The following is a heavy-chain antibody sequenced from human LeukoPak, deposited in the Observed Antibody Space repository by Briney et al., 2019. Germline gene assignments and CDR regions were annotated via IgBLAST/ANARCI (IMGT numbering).Heavy chain of an antibody. D-gene: IGHD2-2*01. CDR3: ARGPGYQLLRYYYYYYMDV. Sequence: ASVKVSSTASGYTFTSYDINWVRQAPGQGLEWMGWMNPNSGNTGYAQKFQGRVTMTRNTSISTAYMELSSLRSEDTAVYYCARGPGYQLLRYYYYYYMDVWGKGTTVTVSS. V-gene: IGHV1-8*01. J-gene: IGHJ6*03. CDR1: GYTFTSYD. CDR2: MNPNSGNT.